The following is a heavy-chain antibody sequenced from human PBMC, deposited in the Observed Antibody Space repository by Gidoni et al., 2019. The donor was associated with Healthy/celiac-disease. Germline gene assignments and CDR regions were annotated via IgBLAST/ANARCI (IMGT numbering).Heavy chain of an antibody. CDR1: GFSLRTSGVA. Sequence: ITLKESGPTLVKPTQTLTLTCTFSGFSLRTSGVALGWIRQPPGKALEWLALIYWDVDKRYSPSLKSRLTITKDTSKSQVVLTMTNMDPVDTATYYCAHRGSGYYGAVFDYWGQGTLVTVSS. J-gene: IGHJ4*02. V-gene: IGHV2-5*02. CDR3: AHRGSGYYGAVFDY. D-gene: IGHD3-22*01. CDR2: IYWDVDK.